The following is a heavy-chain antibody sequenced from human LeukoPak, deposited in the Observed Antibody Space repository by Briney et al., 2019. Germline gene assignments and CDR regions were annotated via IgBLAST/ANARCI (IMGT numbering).Heavy chain of an antibody. V-gene: IGHV3-23*01. CDR1: GFTFSVYA. D-gene: IGHD6-13*01. Sequence: GGSLRLSCAASGFTFSVYAMSWVRQAPGKGLEWVSAISGSGDNNDNTYYADSVKGQFTISRDNAKNSLYLQMNSLRAEDTAVYYCARDRNRYSSSWYDAFDIWGQGTMVTVSS. CDR2: ISGSGDNNDNT. J-gene: IGHJ3*02. CDR3: ARDRNRYSSSWYDAFDI.